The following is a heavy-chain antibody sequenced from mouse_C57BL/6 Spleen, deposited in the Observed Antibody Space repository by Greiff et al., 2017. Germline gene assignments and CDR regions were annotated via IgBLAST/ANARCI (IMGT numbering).Heavy chain of an antibody. V-gene: IGHV5-16*01. D-gene: IGHD1-1*01. Sequence: EVQLQESEGGLVQPGSSMKLSCTASGFTFSDYYMAWVRQVPEKGLEWVANINYDGSSTYYLDSLKSRFIISRDNAKNILYLQMSSLKSEDTATYYCAREGITTVVEWYFDVWGTGTTVTVSS. CDR2: INYDGSST. J-gene: IGHJ1*03. CDR3: AREGITTVVEWYFDV. CDR1: GFTFSDYY.